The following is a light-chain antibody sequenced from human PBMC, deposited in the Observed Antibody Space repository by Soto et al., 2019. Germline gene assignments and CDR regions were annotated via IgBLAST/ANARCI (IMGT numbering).Light chain of an antibody. Sequence: EIRMTQSPATLSVSPGDNATLSCRASQSVSSHVVWYQQKPGQAPRLHISDSSTRAPGIPARFSGSGSGTEFTLTISSLQSDDFAVYYCQQFGDWPSFGLGTKVEI. CDR3: QQFGDWPS. CDR1: QSVSSH. V-gene: IGKV3D-15*01. J-gene: IGKJ1*01. CDR2: DSS.